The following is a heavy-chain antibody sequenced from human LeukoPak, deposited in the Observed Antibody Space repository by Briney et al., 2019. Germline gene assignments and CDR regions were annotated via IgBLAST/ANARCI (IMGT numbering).Heavy chain of an antibody. D-gene: IGHD1-26*01. Sequence: SETLSLTCAVYGGSFSGYYWSWIRQPPGKGLEWIGEINHSGSTNYNPSLKSRVTISVDTSKNQFSLKLSSMTAADTAVYYCARHYSGSYYGAFDIWGQGTMVTVSS. CDR1: GGSFSGYY. CDR3: ARHYSGSYYGAFDI. V-gene: IGHV4-34*01. CDR2: INHSGST. J-gene: IGHJ3*02.